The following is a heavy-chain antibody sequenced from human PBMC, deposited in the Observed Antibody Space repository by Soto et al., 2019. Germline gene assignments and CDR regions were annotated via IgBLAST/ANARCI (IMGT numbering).Heavy chain of an antibody. J-gene: IGHJ4*02. CDR3: ARVPTVVTTAYYFDY. CDR2: ISYDGSNK. V-gene: IGHV3-30-3*01. CDR1: GFTFSSYA. Sequence: QVQLVESGGGVVQPGRSLRLSCAASGFTFSSYAMHWVRQAPGKGREWVAVISYDGSNKYYADSVKGRFTISRANSKNTLYLQMNSLRAEDTAVYYCARVPTVVTTAYYFDYWGQGTLVTVSS. D-gene: IGHD4-17*01.